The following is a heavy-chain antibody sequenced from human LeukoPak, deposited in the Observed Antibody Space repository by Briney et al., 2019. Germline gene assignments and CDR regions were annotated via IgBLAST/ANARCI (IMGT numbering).Heavy chain of an antibody. CDR1: GVSFSGYY. V-gene: IGHV4-34*01. CDR3: ARGKTVVPAALGAFDI. D-gene: IGHD2-2*01. J-gene: IGHJ3*02. Sequence: PSETLSLTCAVYGVSFSGYYWSWIRQPPGKGLEWIGEINHSGSTNYNPSLKSRVTISVDTSKNQFSLKLSSVTAADTAVYYCARGKTVVPAALGAFDIWGQGTMVTVSS. CDR2: INHSGST.